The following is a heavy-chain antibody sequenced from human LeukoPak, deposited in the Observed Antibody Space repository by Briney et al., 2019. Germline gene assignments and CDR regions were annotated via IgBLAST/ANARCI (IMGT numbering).Heavy chain of an antibody. Sequence: PGGSLRLSCAASGFTFSSYSMNWVRQAPGKGLEWVSYISSSSSTIYYADSVKGRFTISRDNAKNSLYLQMNSLRAEDTAVYYCARVGYYDFCSGPYYFDYWGQGTLVTVSS. CDR1: GFTFSSYS. CDR2: ISSSSSTI. CDR3: ARVGYYDFCSGPYYFDY. V-gene: IGHV3-48*01. J-gene: IGHJ4*02. D-gene: IGHD3-3*01.